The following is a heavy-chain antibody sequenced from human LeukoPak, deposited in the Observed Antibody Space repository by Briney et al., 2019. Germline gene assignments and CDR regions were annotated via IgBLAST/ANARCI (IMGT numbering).Heavy chain of an antibody. D-gene: IGHD6-25*01. CDR1: GGSISSGGYS. CDR3: ATRAGAFDI. CDR2: IYHSGST. Sequence: SETLSLTCAVSGGSISSGGYSWSWIRQPPGEGLEWIGYIYHSGSTYYNPSLKSRVTISVDTSKNQFSLKLSSVTAADTAVYYCATRAGAFDIWGQGTMVTVSS. J-gene: IGHJ3*02. V-gene: IGHV4-30-2*01.